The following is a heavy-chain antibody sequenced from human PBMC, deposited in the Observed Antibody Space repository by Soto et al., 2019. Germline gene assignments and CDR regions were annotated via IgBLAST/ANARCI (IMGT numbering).Heavy chain of an antibody. V-gene: IGHV4-39*07. J-gene: IGHJ4*02. CDR3: ARDKITGLFDY. Sequence: SETLSLTCSVSGGSFSSTSYYWGWIRQPPGKGLEWIGEINHSGSTNYNPSLKSRVTISVDTSKNQFSLKLTSVTAADTAVYYCARDKITGLFDYWGQGTLVTVSS. CDR2: INHSGST. CDR1: GGSFSSTSYY. D-gene: IGHD2-8*02.